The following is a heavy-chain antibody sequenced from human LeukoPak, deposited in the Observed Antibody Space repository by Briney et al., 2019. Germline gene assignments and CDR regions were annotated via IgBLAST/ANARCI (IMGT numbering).Heavy chain of an antibody. CDR3: AKREDMSDRGY. V-gene: IGHV3-23*01. CDR2: ISGSGGST. D-gene: IGHD2-15*01. CDR1: GFTFSSYA. J-gene: IGHJ4*02. Sequence: GGSLRPSCAASGFTFSSYAMSWVRQAPGKGLEWVSAISGSGGSTYYADSVKGRFTISRDNSKNTLYLQMNSLRAEDTAVYYCAKREDMSDRGYWGQGTLVTVSS.